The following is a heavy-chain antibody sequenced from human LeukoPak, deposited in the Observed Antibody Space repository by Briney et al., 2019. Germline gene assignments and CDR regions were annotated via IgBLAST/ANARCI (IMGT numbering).Heavy chain of an antibody. D-gene: IGHD6-25*01. V-gene: IGHV4-38-2*01. Sequence: SETLSLTCAVSGYSISSGYYWGWIRPPPGKGLEWIGSIYHSGSTYYNPSLKSRVTISVDTSKNQFSLKLSSVTAADTAVYYCARGGGWFNPWGQGTLVTVSS. J-gene: IGHJ5*02. CDR1: GYSISSGYY. CDR2: IYHSGST. CDR3: ARGGGWFNP.